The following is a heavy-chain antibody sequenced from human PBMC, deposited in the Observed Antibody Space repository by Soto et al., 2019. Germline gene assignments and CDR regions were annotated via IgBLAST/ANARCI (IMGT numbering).Heavy chain of an antibody. V-gene: IGHV3-9*01. CDR1: GFTFDDYA. Sequence: GGSLRLSCVASGFTFDDYAIHWVRQAPGKGLEWVSGFSWNRGPLGYADSVKGRFNISRDNAKNSLFLQMNSLRAEDTALYLCAKDQDRWSVAGLASWGKGT. D-gene: IGHD2-8*01. CDR3: AKDQDRWSVAGLAS. CDR2: FSWNRGPL. J-gene: IGHJ5*02.